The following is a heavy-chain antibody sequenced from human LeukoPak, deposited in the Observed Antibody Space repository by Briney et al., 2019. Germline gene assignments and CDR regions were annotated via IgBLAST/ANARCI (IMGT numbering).Heavy chain of an antibody. V-gene: IGHV3-23*01. CDR1: GFTFSSYV. CDR3: AKGFPRGAFDY. CDR2: ISGSGGST. Sequence: GGSLRLSCAASGFTFSSYVMAWVRQAPEKGLEWVSAISGSGGSTYYADSMKGRFTISRDNSKNTLYLQMNSLRAEDTAVYYCAKGFPRGAFDYWGQGTLVTVSS. J-gene: IGHJ4*02.